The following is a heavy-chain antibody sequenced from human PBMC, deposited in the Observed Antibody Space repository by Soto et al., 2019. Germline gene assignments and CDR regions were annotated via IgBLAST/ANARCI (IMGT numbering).Heavy chain of an antibody. J-gene: IGHJ6*02. V-gene: IGHV6-1*01. Sequence: PSQTLSLTCAISGDSVSSNSAAWNWIRQSPSGGLEWLGRTYYRSRWYNDYAVSVRSRITINPDTSKNQFSLHLNSVTPEDTAVYYCASGDSVGPIRYYGSGYRRDYYGMDVWGQGTTVTVSS. CDR2: TYYRSRWYN. D-gene: IGHD3-10*01. CDR3: ASGDSVGPIRYYGSGYRRDYYGMDV. CDR1: GDSVSSNSAA.